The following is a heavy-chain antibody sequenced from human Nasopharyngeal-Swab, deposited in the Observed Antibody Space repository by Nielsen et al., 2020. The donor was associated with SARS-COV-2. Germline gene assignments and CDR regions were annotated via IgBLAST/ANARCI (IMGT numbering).Heavy chain of an antibody. J-gene: IGHJ5*02. CDR2: IKQGGSET. V-gene: IGHV3-7*01. CDR1: GLNFSSYS. CDR3: AREAHDYSNYRRGTEWFDP. Sequence: GESLKISCAVSGLNFSSYSMSWVRQAPGKGLEWTATIKQGGSETFYVASVKGRFTISSDDSKNSVYLQINSLRAEDTAVYYCAREAHDYSNYRRGTEWFDPWGQGTLVTVSS. D-gene: IGHD4-11*01.